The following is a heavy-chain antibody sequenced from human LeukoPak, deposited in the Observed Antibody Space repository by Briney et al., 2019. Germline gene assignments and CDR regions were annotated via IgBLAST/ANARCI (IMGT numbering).Heavy chain of an antibody. CDR3: ARERSRATVTTEGAFDI. J-gene: IGHJ3*02. CDR1: GFTFSGYS. Sequence: GGSLRLSCAASGFTFSGYSMNWVRQAPGKGLEWVSFISSSSSSIYYADSVKGRFTISRDNAKNSLYLQMNSLRAEDTAVYYCARERSRATVTTEGAFDIWGQGTMVTVSS. D-gene: IGHD4-17*01. CDR2: ISSSSSSI. V-gene: IGHV3-21*01.